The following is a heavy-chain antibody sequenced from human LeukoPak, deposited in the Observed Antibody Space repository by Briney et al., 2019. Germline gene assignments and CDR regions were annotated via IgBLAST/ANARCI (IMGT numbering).Heavy chain of an antibody. V-gene: IGHV4-59*08. Sequence: SETLSLTCTVSGGSISSYYWSWIRQPPGKGLEWIGYLYHSGSTKYNPSLKSRVTISVDTSKNQFSLKLSSVTAADTAVYYCARLQQLVHFDYWGQGTLVTVST. J-gene: IGHJ4*02. CDR2: LYHSGST. D-gene: IGHD6-13*01. CDR3: ARLQQLVHFDY. CDR1: GGSISSYY.